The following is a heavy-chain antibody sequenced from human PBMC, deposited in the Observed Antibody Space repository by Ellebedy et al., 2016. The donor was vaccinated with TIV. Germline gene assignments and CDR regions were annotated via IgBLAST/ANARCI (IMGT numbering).Heavy chain of an antibody. J-gene: IGHJ4*02. CDR2: IYYDGRT. D-gene: IGHD4-17*01. Sequence: GSLRLSXTVSGGSISTSNYYWVWIRQSPGKGLEWIGIIYYDGRTYYNPSLKSRATISVDTSKKQFSLKLTSVTAADTAVYYCARENDYGDRHDWGQGTLVTVSS. CDR1: GGSISTSNYY. CDR3: ARENDYGDRHD. V-gene: IGHV4-39*07.